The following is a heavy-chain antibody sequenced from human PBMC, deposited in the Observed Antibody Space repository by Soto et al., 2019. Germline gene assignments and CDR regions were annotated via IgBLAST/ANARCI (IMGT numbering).Heavy chain of an antibody. CDR2: IDPSGGST. Sequence: ASVKVSCKASGYTFTASYMHWVRQAPGQGLEWMGIIDPSGGSTSYSQKFQGRVTMTRDTSTSTVYMELNSLRSEDTAVFYCARDSGHYYRSDAFDKWGQGTMVTVS. CDR3: ARDSGHYYRSDAFDK. CDR1: GYTFTASY. D-gene: IGHD1-26*01. V-gene: IGHV1-46*01. J-gene: IGHJ3*02.